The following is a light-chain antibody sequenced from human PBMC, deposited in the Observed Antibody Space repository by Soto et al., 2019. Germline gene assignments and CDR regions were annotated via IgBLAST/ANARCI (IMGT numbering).Light chain of an antibody. J-gene: IGKJ5*01. Sequence: DIQMTQSPSTLSASVGDRVTITCRTSHDISTYLAWYQQKPGKAPKLMIYEASTLQSGVPSRFSGSGSGTEFTLPISGLLPEDFATYHCQQLNTLPFTFGQGTRLEIK. CDR3: QQLNTLPFT. CDR2: EAS. V-gene: IGKV1-9*01. CDR1: HDISTY.